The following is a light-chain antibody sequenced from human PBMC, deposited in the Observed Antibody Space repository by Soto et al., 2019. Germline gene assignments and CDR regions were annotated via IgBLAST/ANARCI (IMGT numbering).Light chain of an antibody. CDR2: LNSDGSH. V-gene: IGLV4-69*01. Sequence: QSVLTQSPSASASLGASVKLTCTLSSGHSYYAIAWHQQQPDKGPRYLMNLNSDGSHSKGDGIPDRFSGSSSGAERYLTISSLQSEDEADYYCQTWGTGIRVFGGGTKLTVL. CDR3: QTWGTGIRV. CDR1: SGHSYYA. J-gene: IGLJ3*02.